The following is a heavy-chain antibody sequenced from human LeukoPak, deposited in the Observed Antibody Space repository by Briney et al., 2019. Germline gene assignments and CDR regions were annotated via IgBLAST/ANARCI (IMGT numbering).Heavy chain of an antibody. CDR3: ARQSSTDYYYYGLDV. D-gene: IGHD1-1*01. Sequence: SQTLSLTCAISGDSVSSNSAAWNWIRQSPSRGLGWLGRTYYRSKWHYDYAESVKRRITDNPDTSKNQFSLQLNSVTPEDTAVYYCARQSSTDYYYYGLDVWGQGTTVAVSS. J-gene: IGHJ6*02. V-gene: IGHV6-1*01. CDR1: GDSVSSNSAA. CDR2: TYYRSKWHY.